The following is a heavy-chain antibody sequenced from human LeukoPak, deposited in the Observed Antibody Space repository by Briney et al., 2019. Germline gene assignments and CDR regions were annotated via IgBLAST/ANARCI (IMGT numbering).Heavy chain of an antibody. CDR3: SGGRDIAVAGPGGYFDY. Sequence: PGGSLRLSCAASGFTFSAYGVSWFRQAPGKGLEWVSAITYSSGNTYYADSVKGRFTISRDNAKNSLFLQMSSLTAEDTAVYYCSGGRDIAVAGPGGYFDYWGQGSLVTVSS. CDR1: GFTFSAYG. V-gene: IGHV3-23*01. D-gene: IGHD6-19*01. J-gene: IGHJ4*02. CDR2: ITYSSGNT.